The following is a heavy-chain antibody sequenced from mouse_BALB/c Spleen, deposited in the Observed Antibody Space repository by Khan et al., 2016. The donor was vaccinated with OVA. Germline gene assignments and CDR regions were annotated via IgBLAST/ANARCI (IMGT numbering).Heavy chain of an antibody. CDR2: ISYSGNT. Sequence: EVQLVESGPGLVKPSQSLSLTCTVTGYTITSEYTRNWIRQLPGNKLEWMGIISYSGNTRYNPSLKSRISITRDTSKNQFFLQLNSVTSEDTATYYCARKDYYDYDPFPYWGQGTLVTVSA. CDR1: GYTITSEYT. CDR3: ARKDYYDYDPFPY. D-gene: IGHD2-4*01. J-gene: IGHJ3*01. V-gene: IGHV3-2*02.